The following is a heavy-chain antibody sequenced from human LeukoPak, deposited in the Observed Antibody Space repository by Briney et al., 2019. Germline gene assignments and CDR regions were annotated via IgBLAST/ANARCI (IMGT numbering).Heavy chain of an antibody. CDR2: IYPGDSDA. Sequence: GESLKISCKGSGFSFSSYWIAWVRQMPGKGLEWMGIIYPGDSDARYSPSFQGQVTISADKSIDTAYLQWSSPKASDTAMYYCARDLRDTLDIWGQGTMVTVSS. CDR3: ARDLRDTLDI. J-gene: IGHJ3*02. CDR1: GFSFSSYW. V-gene: IGHV5-51*01.